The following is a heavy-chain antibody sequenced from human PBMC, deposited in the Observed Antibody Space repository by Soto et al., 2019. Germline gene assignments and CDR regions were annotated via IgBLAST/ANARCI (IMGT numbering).Heavy chain of an antibody. Sequence: EVQLLESGGGLVQPGGSLRLSCAASGFTFSSYAMSWVRQAPGKGLEWVSGISGSGGSTYYADSVKGRFTISRDNSKNTLYLHMNSLSAEDTAVYYCAKDLKLWLVPGFDYWGQGTLVTVSS. CDR3: AKDLKLWLVPGFDY. D-gene: IGHD6-19*01. CDR2: ISGSGGST. V-gene: IGHV3-23*01. J-gene: IGHJ4*02. CDR1: GFTFSSYA.